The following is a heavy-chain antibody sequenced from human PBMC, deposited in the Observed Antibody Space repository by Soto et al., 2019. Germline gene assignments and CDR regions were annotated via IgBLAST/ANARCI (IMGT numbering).Heavy chain of an antibody. CDR3: ARDRLAGHCSGGGCRYFDI. CDR1: GFIFSSYG. V-gene: IGHV3-33*01. Sequence: QVQLVESGGGVVQPGRSLRLSCAASGFIFSSYGMHWVRQAPGKGLEWVAVIWWDGSYEDYADSVKGRFTISRDNSRNTLYLQMNSLRAEDTAVYYCARDRLAGHCSGGGCRYFDIWGQGTMVTVSS. D-gene: IGHD2-15*01. CDR2: IWWDGSYE. J-gene: IGHJ3*02.